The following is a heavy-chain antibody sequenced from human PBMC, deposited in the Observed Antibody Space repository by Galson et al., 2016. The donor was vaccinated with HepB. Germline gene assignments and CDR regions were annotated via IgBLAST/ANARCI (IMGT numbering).Heavy chain of an antibody. CDR3: ARDPESSGSYANWYFDL. J-gene: IGHJ2*01. V-gene: IGHV1-46*01. D-gene: IGHD1-26*01. CDR2: INPSGGTT. CDR1: GYTFSSQY. Sequence: SVKVSCKAYGYTFSSQYMHWVRQAPGQGLEWMGIINPSGGTTSYAQKFQGRVTMTRDTSTSTVYMELSSLRSEDTAVYYCARDPESSGSYANWYFDLWGRGTLVTVSS.